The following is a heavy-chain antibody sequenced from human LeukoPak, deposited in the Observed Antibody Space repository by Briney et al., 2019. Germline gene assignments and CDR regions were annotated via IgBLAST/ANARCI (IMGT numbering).Heavy chain of an antibody. Sequence: ASVKVSCKASGYTFTSYGISWVRQAPGQGLEWMGWINAGNGNTKYSQKFQGRVTITRDTSASTAYMELSSLRSEDTAVYYCARVSSGWLSTPFDYWGQGTLVTVSS. D-gene: IGHD6-19*01. J-gene: IGHJ4*02. V-gene: IGHV1-3*01. CDR1: GYTFTSYG. CDR2: INAGNGNT. CDR3: ARVSSGWLSTPFDY.